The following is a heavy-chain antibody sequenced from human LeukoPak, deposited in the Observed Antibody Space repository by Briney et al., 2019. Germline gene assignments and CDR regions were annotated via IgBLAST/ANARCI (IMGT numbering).Heavy chain of an antibody. D-gene: IGHD1-1*01. V-gene: IGHV4-59*01. CDR3: ARVSPRWKDWSFDL. J-gene: IGHJ2*01. Sequence: SETLSLTCTVFGDSITTYYWSWIRQPPGKGLDWIGNIYYSGSANYNPSLKSRVTISIDTSKNQFSLRLSSVTAADTAMYYCARVSPRWKDWSFDLWGRGTLVIVSS. CDR2: IYYSGSA. CDR1: GDSITTYY.